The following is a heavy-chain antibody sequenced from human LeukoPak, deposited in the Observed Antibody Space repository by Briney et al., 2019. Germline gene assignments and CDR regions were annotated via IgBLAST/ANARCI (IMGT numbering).Heavy chain of an antibody. D-gene: IGHD3-22*01. V-gene: IGHV3-30*18. CDR1: GFTVSSNY. CDR3: AKDDYYDSSGPNYNYYGMDV. Sequence: GGSLRLSCAVSGFTVSSNYMSWVRRAPGKGLEWVAVISYDGSNKYYADSVKGRFTISRDNSKNTLYLQMNSLRAEDTAVYYCAKDDYYDSSGPNYNYYGMDVWGQGTTVTVSS. CDR2: ISYDGSNK. J-gene: IGHJ6*02.